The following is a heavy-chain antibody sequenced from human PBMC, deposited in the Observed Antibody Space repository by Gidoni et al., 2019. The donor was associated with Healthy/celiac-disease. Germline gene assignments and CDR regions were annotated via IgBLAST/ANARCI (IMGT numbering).Heavy chain of an antibody. D-gene: IGHD3-9*01. CDR2: INSDGSST. CDR3: VIITGAKGDY. V-gene: IGHV3-74*01. Sequence: VQLVESGGGLVQLGGSLRLSCAASGFTFSSYWMHWVRQAPGQGLVWVSRINSDGSSTSYADPVKGRFTISRDNAKNTLYLQMNRLRAEDTAVYYWVIITGAKGDYWGQGTLVTVSS. CDR1: GFTFSSYW. J-gene: IGHJ4*02.